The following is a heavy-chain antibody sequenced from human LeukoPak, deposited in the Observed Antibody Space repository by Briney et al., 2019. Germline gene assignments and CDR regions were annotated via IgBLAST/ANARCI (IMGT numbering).Heavy chain of an antibody. Sequence: GGSLRLSCAASGFTFSSYGIHWVRQAPGKGLEWVAVISYDGSNKYYADSVKGRFTISRDNSKNTLYLQMNSLRAEDTAVYYCARASGVPWADYAFDIWGQGTMVTVSS. V-gene: IGHV3-30*03. CDR1: GFTFSSYG. D-gene: IGHD3-10*01. CDR3: ARASGVPWADYAFDI. J-gene: IGHJ3*02. CDR2: ISYDGSNK.